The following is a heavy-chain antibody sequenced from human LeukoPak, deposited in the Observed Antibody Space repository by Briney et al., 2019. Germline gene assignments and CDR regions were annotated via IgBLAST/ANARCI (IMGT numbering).Heavy chain of an antibody. CDR2: IYSGGST. J-gene: IGHJ5*01. CDR1: GFTVSSNY. CDR3: ARVAVSGPTGWFDY. V-gene: IGHV3-66*01. D-gene: IGHD2-8*02. Sequence: QPGGSLRLSCAASGFTVSSNYMSWVRQAPGKGLEWVSVIYSGGSTYYADSVKGRFTISRDNVDNVVYLEMNSLGAEDTATYYCARVAVSGPTGWFDYWGQGALVTVSS.